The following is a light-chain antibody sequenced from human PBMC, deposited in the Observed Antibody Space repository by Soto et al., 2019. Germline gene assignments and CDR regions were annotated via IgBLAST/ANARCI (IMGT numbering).Light chain of an antibody. Sequence: DIQLTQSPSFLSASVGDRVTSTCRASQGISSNLAWYQQKPGKAPKLLIYAASTLQSGVPSRFSGSGSGTDFTLTISSLQPEDFATYYCQHLNGYPRTFGQGTKVETK. CDR2: AAS. CDR3: QHLNGYPRT. V-gene: IGKV1-9*01. J-gene: IGKJ1*01. CDR1: QGISSN.